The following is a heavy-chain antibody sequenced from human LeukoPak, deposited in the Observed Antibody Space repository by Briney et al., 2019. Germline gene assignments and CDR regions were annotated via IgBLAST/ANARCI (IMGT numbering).Heavy chain of an antibody. J-gene: IGHJ6*03. V-gene: IGHV1-46*01. D-gene: IGHD3-22*01. CDR2: INPSGGST. CDR3: ARGPGGRRGYYPLEDSYYYYYMDV. CDR1: GYTFTSYY. Sequence: VASVKVSCKASGYTFTSYYMHWVRQAPGQGLEWMGIINPSGGSTSYAQKFQGRVTMTRDMSTSTVYMELSSLRSDDTAVYYCARGPGGRRGYYPLEDSYYYYYMDVWGKGTTVTISS.